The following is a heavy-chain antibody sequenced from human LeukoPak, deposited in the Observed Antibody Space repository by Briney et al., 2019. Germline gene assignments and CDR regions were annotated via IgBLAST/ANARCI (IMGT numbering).Heavy chain of an antibody. CDR3: ASDSGYDEIDY. V-gene: IGHV4-4*02. Sequence: PSETLSLTCGVSGGSISGTNWWSWVRQPPGQGLEWIGEINHSGSTNYNPSLKSRVTISVDTSKNQFSLKLSSVTAADTAVYYCASDSGYDEIDYWGQGTLVTVSS. J-gene: IGHJ4*02. CDR1: GGSISGTNW. CDR2: INHSGST. D-gene: IGHD5-12*01.